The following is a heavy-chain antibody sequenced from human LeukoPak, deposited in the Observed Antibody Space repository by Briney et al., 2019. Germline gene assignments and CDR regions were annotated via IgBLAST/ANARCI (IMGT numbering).Heavy chain of an antibody. V-gene: IGHV4-39*01. CDR3: ARVGYYDSSGFAY. J-gene: IGHJ4*02. CDR2: VYHTGNT. CDR1: GASVSSESYY. Sequence: SETLSLTCNVAGASVSSESYYWGWIRQPPGKGLEWIGAVYHTGNTYYNPSLKSRVTISVDTSKNQFSLKLSSVTAADTAVYYCARVGYYDSSGFAYWGQGTLVTVSS. D-gene: IGHD3-22*01.